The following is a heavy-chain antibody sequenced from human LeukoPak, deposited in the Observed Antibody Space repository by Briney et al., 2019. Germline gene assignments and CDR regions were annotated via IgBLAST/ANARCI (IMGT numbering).Heavy chain of an antibody. J-gene: IGHJ4*02. CDR2: INHSGST. CDR1: GGSFSGYY. D-gene: IGHD3-10*01. CDR3: ARSYYNYYFDY. V-gene: IGHV4-34*01. Sequence: PSETLSLTCAVYGGSFSGYYWSWIRQPPGKGLEWIGEINHSGSTNYNPSLKSRVTISVDTSKNQFSLKLSFVTAADTAVYYCARSYYNYYFDYWGQGTLVTVSS.